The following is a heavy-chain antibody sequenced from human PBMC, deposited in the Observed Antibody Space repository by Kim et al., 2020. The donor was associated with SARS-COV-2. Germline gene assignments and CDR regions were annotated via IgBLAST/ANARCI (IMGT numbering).Heavy chain of an antibody. CDR2: ISYDGSNK. J-gene: IGHJ4*02. V-gene: IGHV3-30*18. CDR3: AKVYDSSGYDVGYYFDY. CDR1: GFTFSSYG. Sequence: GGSLRLSCAASGFTFSSYGMNWVRQAPGKGLEWVAVISYDGSNKYYADSVKGRFTISRDNSKNTLYLQMNSLRAEDTAVYYCAKVYDSSGYDVGYYFDYWGQGTLVTVSS. D-gene: IGHD3-22*01.